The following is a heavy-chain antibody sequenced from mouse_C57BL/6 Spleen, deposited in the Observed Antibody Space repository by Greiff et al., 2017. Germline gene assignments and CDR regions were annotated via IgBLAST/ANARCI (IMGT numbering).Heavy chain of an antibody. CDR3: ARQGLRYPGAYFDY. CDR2: ISSGGSYT. D-gene: IGHD1-1*01. J-gene: IGHJ2*01. Sequence: EVQLVESGGDLVKPGGSLKLSCAASGFTFSSYGMSWVRQTPDKRLEWVATISSGGSYTYYPDSVKGRFTISRDDAKNTLYLQMSSLKSEDTAMYYCARQGLRYPGAYFDYWGQGTTLTVSS. CDR1: GFTFSSYG. V-gene: IGHV5-6*01.